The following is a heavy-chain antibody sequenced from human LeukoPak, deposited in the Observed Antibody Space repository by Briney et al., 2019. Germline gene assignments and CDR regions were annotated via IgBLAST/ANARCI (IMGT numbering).Heavy chain of an antibody. D-gene: IGHD3-3*01. V-gene: IGHV4-34*01. CDR2: IDHGGRT. Sequence: PSETLSLTXAVYGGSFSGYYWTWIRQPPGKGLQWIGEIDHGGRTNYDPSLKSRVTMSVDTSKNQFSLKLTSVTAADTAVYYCARGHDFWSGQGPDAFDIWGQGTMVTVSS. CDR3: ARGHDFWSGQGPDAFDI. J-gene: IGHJ3*02. CDR1: GGSFSGYY.